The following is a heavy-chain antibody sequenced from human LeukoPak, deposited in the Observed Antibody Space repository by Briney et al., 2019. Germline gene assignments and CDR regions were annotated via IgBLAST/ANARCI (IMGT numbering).Heavy chain of an antibody. J-gene: IGHJ4*02. V-gene: IGHV3-21*01. CDR1: GFTFSSYS. CDR2: ISSSSSYI. D-gene: IGHD5-12*01. Sequence: YPGGSLRLSCAASGFTFSSYSMNWVRQAPGKGLEWVSSISSSSSYIYYADSVKGRFTISRDNAKNSLYLQMNSLRAEDTAVYYCARGYSGYDLFDYFDYWGQGTLVTVSS. CDR3: ARGYSGYDLFDYFDY.